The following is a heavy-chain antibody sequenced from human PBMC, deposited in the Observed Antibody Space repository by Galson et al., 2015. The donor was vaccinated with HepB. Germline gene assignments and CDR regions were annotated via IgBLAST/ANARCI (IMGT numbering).Heavy chain of an antibody. J-gene: IGHJ4*02. D-gene: IGHD1-26*01. CDR2: ISSSSSYI. CDR1: GFTFSSYS. CDR3: ARGDSGSYFVTFDY. V-gene: IGHV3-21*01. Sequence: SLRLSCAASGFTFSSYSMNWVRQAPGKGLEWVSSISSSSSYIYYADSVKGRFTISRDNAKNSLYLQMNSLRAEDTAVYYCARGDSGSYFVTFDYWGQGTLVTVSS.